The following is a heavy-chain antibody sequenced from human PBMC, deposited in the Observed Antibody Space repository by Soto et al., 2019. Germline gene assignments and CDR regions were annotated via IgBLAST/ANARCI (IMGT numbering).Heavy chain of an antibody. J-gene: IGHJ6*02. CDR1: GGSISIGGYY. CDR3: ARVSKYYDSSGYYPNYYYYGMDV. D-gene: IGHD3-22*01. V-gene: IGHV4-31*03. Sequence: LSLTCTVSGGSISIGGYYWSWIRQHPGKGLEWIGYIYYSGSTYYNPSLKSRVTISVDTSKNQFSLKLSSVTAADTAVYYCARVSKYYDSSGYYPNYYYYGMDVWGQGTTVTVSS. CDR2: IYYSGST.